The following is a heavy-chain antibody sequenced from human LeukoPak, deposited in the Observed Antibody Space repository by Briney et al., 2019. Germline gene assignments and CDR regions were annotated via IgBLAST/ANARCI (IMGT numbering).Heavy chain of an antibody. V-gene: IGHV4-39*01. Sequence: SETLSLTCTVSGGSISSGGYYWGWIRQPPGKGLEWIGSIYYSGSTYYNPSLKSRVTISVDTSKNQFSLKLSSVTAADTAVYYCASLYDILTGYPTFDYWGQGTLVTVSS. CDR1: GGSISSGGYY. CDR3: ASLYDILTGYPTFDY. J-gene: IGHJ4*02. CDR2: IYYSGST. D-gene: IGHD3-9*01.